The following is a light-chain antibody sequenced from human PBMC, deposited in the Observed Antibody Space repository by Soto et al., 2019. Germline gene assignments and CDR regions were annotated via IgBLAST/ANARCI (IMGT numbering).Light chain of an antibody. Sequence: AIRMTQSPSSFSASTGDRVTITCRASQGISSYLAWYQQKPGKAPKLLIYAASTLQSGVPSRFSGSGSGTDFTLTISCLQSEDFATYYCQQYYSYPQYTFGQGTK. V-gene: IGKV1-8*01. CDR2: AAS. CDR3: QQYYSYPQYT. J-gene: IGKJ2*01. CDR1: QGISSY.